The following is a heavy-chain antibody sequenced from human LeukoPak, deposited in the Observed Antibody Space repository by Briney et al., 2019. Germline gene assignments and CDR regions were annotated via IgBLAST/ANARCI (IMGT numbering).Heavy chain of an antibody. CDR3: ARGPVVPAALYYYYMDV. D-gene: IGHD2-2*01. CDR1: GFTFSDYY. CDR2: ITTTGSTI. V-gene: IGHV3-11*04. Sequence: GGSLRLSCAASGFTFSDYYMAWFRQAPGKGLEWVSYITTTGSTIFYTDSVKGRFTISRDNAKNSLYLQMNSLRAEDTAVYYCARGPVVPAALYYYYMDVWGKGTTVTVSS. J-gene: IGHJ6*03.